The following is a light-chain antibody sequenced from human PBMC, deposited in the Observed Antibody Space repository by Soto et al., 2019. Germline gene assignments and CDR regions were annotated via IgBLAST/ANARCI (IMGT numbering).Light chain of an antibody. J-gene: IGLJ1*01. CDR2: DVS. V-gene: IGLV2-14*03. CDR3: SSYTTSNTRQIV. Sequence: QSVLAQPASVSGSPGQSITISCTGTSSDVGGYNYVSWYQHHPGKAPKLIIYDVSNRPSGVSNPFSGSKSGNTASLTISGLQPEDEVDYYCSSYTTSNTRQIVFGTGTNVTVL. CDR1: SSDVGGYNY.